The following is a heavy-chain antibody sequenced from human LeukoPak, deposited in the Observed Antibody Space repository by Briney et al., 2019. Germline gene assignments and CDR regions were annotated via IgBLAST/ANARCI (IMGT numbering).Heavy chain of an antibody. CDR3: ARGQTYYYDSSGYYYFDY. J-gene: IGHJ4*02. V-gene: IGHV4-39*01. CDR2: VSYGRST. Sequence: SETLSLTCTVSGVSISSSSYFWGWIRQPPGKGLEWIGSVSYGRSTCYSPSLKSRVTISLDTSKSQFSLKLSSVTAADTAAYYCARGQTYYYDSSGYYYFDYWGQGTLVTVSS. CDR1: GVSISSSSYF. D-gene: IGHD3-22*01.